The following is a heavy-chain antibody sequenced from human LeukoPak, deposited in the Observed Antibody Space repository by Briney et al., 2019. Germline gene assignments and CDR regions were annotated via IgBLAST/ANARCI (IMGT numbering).Heavy chain of an antibody. Sequence: GASVKVSCKASGYSFTTCYMHWVRQAPGQGLEWMGWINPNTGGTNYAQEFQGRVTLTRDTSINTAYMELRWLSSDDTAVYYCTRGPRHGPFDIWGQGTMGTVSS. J-gene: IGHJ3*02. CDR1: GYSFTTCY. CDR2: INPNTGGT. D-gene: IGHD5-24*01. CDR3: TRGPRHGPFDI. V-gene: IGHV1-2*02.